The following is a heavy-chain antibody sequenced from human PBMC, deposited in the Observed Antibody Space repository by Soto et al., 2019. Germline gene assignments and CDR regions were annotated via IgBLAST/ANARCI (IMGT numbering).Heavy chain of an antibody. J-gene: IGHJ6*02. CDR3: ARDYYDGKYYYYSGMDV. CDR2: IYYSGST. V-gene: IGHV4-59*01. Sequence: SETLSLTCTVSGGFISSYYWSWIRQPPGKGLEWIGYIYYSGSTNYNPSLKSRVTISVDTSKNQFSLKLSSVTAADTAVYYCARDYYDGKYYYYSGMDVWGQGTTVTVSS. CDR1: GGFISSYY. D-gene: IGHD3-22*01.